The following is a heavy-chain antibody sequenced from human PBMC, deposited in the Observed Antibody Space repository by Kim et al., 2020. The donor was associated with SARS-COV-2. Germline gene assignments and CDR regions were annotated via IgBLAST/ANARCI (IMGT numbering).Heavy chain of an antibody. CDR2: IYHSGST. V-gene: IGHV4-4*02. CDR3: ARDLGVFGGWIHPNWFDP. D-gene: IGHD3-16*01. CDR1: GGSISSSNW. Sequence: SETLSLTCAVSGGSISSSNWWSWVRQPPGKGLEWIGEIYHSGSTNYNPSLKSRVTISVDKSKNQFSLKLSSVTAADTSVYYCARDLGVFGGWIHPNWFDPRGQGTLVTVSS. J-gene: IGHJ5*02.